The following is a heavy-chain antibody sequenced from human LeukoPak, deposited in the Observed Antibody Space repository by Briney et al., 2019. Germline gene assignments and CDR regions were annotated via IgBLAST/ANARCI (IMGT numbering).Heavy chain of an antibody. J-gene: IGHJ4*02. V-gene: IGHV1-18*01. CDR2: ISAYNGNT. CDR1: GYTFTSYG. CDR3: ARDPLSWFGELFDY. D-gene: IGHD3-10*01. Sequence: ASVKVSCKASGYTFTSYGISWVRQAPGQGLEWMGWISAYNGNTNYAQKLQGRVTMTTDTSTSTAYMELRSLRSDDTAVYYYARDPLSWFGELFDYWGQGTLVTVSS.